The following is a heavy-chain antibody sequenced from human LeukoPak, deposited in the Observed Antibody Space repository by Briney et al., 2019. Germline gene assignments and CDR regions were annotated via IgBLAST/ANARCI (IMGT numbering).Heavy chain of an antibody. CDR2: VSSSGSTI. CDR1: GFTFSDYY. V-gene: IGHV3-11*01. CDR3: ARGGALSGSYWGNYYYYGMDV. J-gene: IGHJ6*02. D-gene: IGHD1-26*01. Sequence: GGSLRLSCAASGFTFSDYYMSWIRQAPGKGLEWVSYVSSSGSTIYYADSVKGRFTISRDNAKNSLYLQMNSLRAEDTAVYYCARGGALSGSYWGNYYYYGMDVWGQGTTVTVSS.